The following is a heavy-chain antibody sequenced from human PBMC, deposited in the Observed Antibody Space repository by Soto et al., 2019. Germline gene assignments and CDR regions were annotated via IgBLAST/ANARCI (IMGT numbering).Heavy chain of an antibody. CDR2: IIPILGIA. Sequence: QVQLVQSGAEVKKPGSSVKVSCKASGGTFSSYTISWVRQAPGQGLEWMGRIIPILGIANYAQKFQGRVTITADKSTSTAYMELSSLRSEDTAVDYCARDPSAYDLPAYWGQGTLVTVSS. CDR3: ARDPSAYDLPAY. J-gene: IGHJ4*02. CDR1: GGTFSSYT. D-gene: IGHD5-12*01. V-gene: IGHV1-69*08.